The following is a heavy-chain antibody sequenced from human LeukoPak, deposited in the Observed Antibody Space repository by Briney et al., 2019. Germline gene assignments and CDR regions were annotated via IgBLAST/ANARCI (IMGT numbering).Heavy chain of an antibody. CDR1: GFTFRSYA. D-gene: IGHD2-15*01. J-gene: IGHJ4*02. CDR2: ISDGGRSR. CDR3: AKEGSALGYCSGGSCYGRFFDY. Sequence: GGSLRLSCAASGFTFRSYAMSWVRQAPGKGLEWVSAISDGGRSRYYADSVKGRFIISRDNSKITLYLQMNSLRAEDTAVYYCAKEGSALGYCSGGSCYGRFFDYWGQGTLVTVSS. V-gene: IGHV3-23*01.